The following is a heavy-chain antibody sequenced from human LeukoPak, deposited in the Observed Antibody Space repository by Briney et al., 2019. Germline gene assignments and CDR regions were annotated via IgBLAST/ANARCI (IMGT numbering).Heavy chain of an antibody. J-gene: IGHJ4*02. CDR2: IYPGDSDT. CDR3: ARHFSGYNYGWESLDY. V-gene: IGHV5-51*01. Sequence: NHGESLKISCKGSGYSFTSYWIGWVRQMPGKGLEWMGIIYPGDSDTRYSPSIQGQVSISVDKSINTAYLQWSSLKASDSAMYYCARHFSGYNYGWESLDYWGQGSLVTVSS. CDR1: GYSFTSYW. D-gene: IGHD5-18*01.